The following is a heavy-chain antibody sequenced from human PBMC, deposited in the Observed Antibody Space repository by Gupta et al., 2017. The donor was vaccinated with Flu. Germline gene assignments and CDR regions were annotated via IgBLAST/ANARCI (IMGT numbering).Heavy chain of an antibody. CDR1: GFNFNSSW. CDR2: INQDGRER. Sequence: EVQLVESGGGLVQPGGSLRLSCAASGFNFNSSWMNWVRQAPGKGLEWVANINQDGRERYYVDSVKGRFTISRDNANNSLYLQMNSLRAEDTAVYYCARWSGVGDLDYWGQGTLVTVSS. D-gene: IGHD2-21*01. V-gene: IGHV3-7*01. CDR3: ARWSGVGDLDY. J-gene: IGHJ4*02.